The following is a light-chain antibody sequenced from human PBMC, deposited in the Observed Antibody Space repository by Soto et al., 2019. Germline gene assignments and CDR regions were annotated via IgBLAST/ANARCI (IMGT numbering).Light chain of an antibody. J-gene: IGLJ1*01. Sequence: QSVLTQPASVSGSPGQSITISCTGTSSDIGGYNMVSWYQQHPRKAPKLMIYEVTNRPSGISDRFYASKSGNTASLTISGLQAEDEGDYYCSSYTRAKTYVFGTGTKVTVL. V-gene: IGLV2-14*01. CDR2: EVT. CDR3: SSYTRAKTYV. CDR1: SSDIGGYNM.